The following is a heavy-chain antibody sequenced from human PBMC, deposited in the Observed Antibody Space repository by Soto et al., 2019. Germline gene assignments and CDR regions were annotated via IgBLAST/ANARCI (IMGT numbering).Heavy chain of an antibody. CDR3: ARDRGGDCYAFDI. V-gene: IGHV4-59*01. CDR1: GGSISSYY. CDR2: IYYSGST. Sequence: NPSQTLSLTCTVSGGSISSYYSSWIRQPPGKGLEWIGYIYYSGSTNYNPSLKSRVTISVDTSKNQFSLKLSSVTAADTAVYYCARDRGGDCYAFDIWGQGTMVTVSS. J-gene: IGHJ3*02. D-gene: IGHD2-21*02.